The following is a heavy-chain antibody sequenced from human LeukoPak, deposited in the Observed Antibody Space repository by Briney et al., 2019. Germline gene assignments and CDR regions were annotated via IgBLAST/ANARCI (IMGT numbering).Heavy chain of an antibody. CDR2: IIPIFGTA. D-gene: IGHD4-17*01. Sequence: EASVKVSCKASGGTFSSYAISWVRQAPGQGLEWMGGIIPIFGTANYAQKLQGRVTMTTDTSTSTAYMELRSLRSDDTAVYYCARDVGRAAYGDTDYWGQGTLVTVSS. CDR1: GGTFSSYA. J-gene: IGHJ4*02. CDR3: ARDVGRAAYGDTDY. V-gene: IGHV1-69*05.